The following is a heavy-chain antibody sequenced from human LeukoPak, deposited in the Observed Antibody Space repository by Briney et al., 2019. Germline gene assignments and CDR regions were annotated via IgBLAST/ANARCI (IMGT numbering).Heavy chain of an antibody. Sequence: PSETLSLTCAVYGESFSEYYWSWIRQPAGKGLEWIGRIYTSGSTNYNPSLKSRVTMSVDTSKNQFSLKLSSVTAADTAVYYCARENIVDTAMVTDYWGQGTLVTVSS. CDR3: ARENIVDTAMVTDY. CDR1: GESFSEYY. J-gene: IGHJ4*02. D-gene: IGHD5-18*01. V-gene: IGHV4-4*07. CDR2: IYTSGST.